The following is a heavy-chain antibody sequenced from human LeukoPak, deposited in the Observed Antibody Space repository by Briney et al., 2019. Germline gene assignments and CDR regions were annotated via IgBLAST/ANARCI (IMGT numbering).Heavy chain of an antibody. CDR2: VNLQGGT. Sequence: PSGTLSLTCDVSGGSITQTNYWTWVRRPPGKGLEWIGEVNLQGGTNYNPSLLRRVAISVDTSANHVSLQMTSVTAADTAVYYCAREGGSYLPLNYSGQGTLVTVSS. V-gene: IGHV4-4*02. CDR3: AREGGSYLPLNY. CDR1: GGSITQTNY. J-gene: IGHJ4*02. D-gene: IGHD3-10*01.